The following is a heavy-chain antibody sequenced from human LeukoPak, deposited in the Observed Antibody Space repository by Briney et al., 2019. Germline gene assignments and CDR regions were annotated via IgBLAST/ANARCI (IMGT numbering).Heavy chain of an antibody. J-gene: IGHJ5*02. CDR3: ATDSITYYDILTGNPNWFDP. CDR1: GFTFGSYI. D-gene: IGHD3-9*01. Sequence: PGGSLRLSCAASGFTFGSYIMNWVRQAPGKGLEWVSSVSISSSYIYYADSVKGRFTISRDNAKNSLYLQMNSLRAEDTALYYCATDSITYYDILTGNPNWFDPWGQGTLVTVSS. CDR2: VSISSSYI. V-gene: IGHV3-21*04.